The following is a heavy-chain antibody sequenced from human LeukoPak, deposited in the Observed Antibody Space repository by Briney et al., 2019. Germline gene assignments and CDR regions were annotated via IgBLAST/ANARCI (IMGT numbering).Heavy chain of an antibody. CDR2: ISSSSSYI. CDR3: ARDPAAARQGVVY. J-gene: IGHJ4*02. Sequence: PGGSLRLSCAASGFTFSSYSMTWVRQAPGKGLEWVSSISSSSSYIYYADSVKGRFTISRDNAKNSLYLQMNSLRAEDTAVYYCARDPAAARQGVVYWGQGTLVTVSS. V-gene: IGHV3-21*01. D-gene: IGHD6-6*01. CDR1: GFTFSSYS.